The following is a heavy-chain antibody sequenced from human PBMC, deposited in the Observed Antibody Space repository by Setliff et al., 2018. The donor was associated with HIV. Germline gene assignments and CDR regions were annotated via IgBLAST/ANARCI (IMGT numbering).Heavy chain of an antibody. Sequence: TLSLTCTVADGSNSTGSYYWSWVRQPAGRGLEWSGRSYTSGSTNYNPSLKSRVTMSVDTSKNQFSLNLTSVTAADTAVYYCARSRLYSGYERYYFDYWGQGTLVTVSS. CDR1: DGSNSTGSYY. V-gene: IGHV4-61*02. CDR3: ARSRLYSGYERYYFDY. J-gene: IGHJ4*02. CDR2: SYTSGST. D-gene: IGHD5-12*01.